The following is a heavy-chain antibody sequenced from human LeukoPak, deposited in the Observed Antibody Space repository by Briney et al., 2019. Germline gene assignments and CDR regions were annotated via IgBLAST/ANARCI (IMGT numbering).Heavy chain of an antibody. J-gene: IGHJ4*02. CDR2: ISWNSGSI. Sequence: GGSLRLSCAASGFTFDDYAMHWVRQAPGKGLEWVSGISWNSGSIGYADSVKGRFTISRGNAKNSLYLQMNSLRAEDTSLYYCAKATPYYFDYWGQGTLVTVSS. CDR1: GFTFDDYA. CDR3: AKATPYYFDY. V-gene: IGHV3-9*01.